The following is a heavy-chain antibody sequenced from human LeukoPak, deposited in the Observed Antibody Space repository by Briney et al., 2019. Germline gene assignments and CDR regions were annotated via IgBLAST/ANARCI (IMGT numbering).Heavy chain of an antibody. CDR2: ISGSGATT. V-gene: IGHV3-23*01. J-gene: IGHJ4*02. Sequence: PGGSLTLSCAASGFTFSHYTLSWVRQAPGKGQKWVSLISGSGATTYYADSVKGRFTISRDNSKNTLYLQMTSLGAEDTAVYYCAKDHIWNGIAIYGVTEDWGQGTLVTVSS. CDR3: AKDHIWNGIAIYGVTED. CDR1: GFTFSHYT. D-gene: IGHD3-3*01.